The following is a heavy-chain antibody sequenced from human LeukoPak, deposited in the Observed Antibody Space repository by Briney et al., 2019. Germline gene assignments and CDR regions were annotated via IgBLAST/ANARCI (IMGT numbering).Heavy chain of an antibody. J-gene: IGHJ4*02. D-gene: IGHD2-2*03. CDR2: IYPGDSDT. CDR1: GYRFTSYW. V-gene: IGHV5-51*01. Sequence: GESLKLYCKGSGYRFTSYWIGWVRQMPGKGLEWMGIIYPGDSDTRYSASFQGQVTISADKSISTAYLQWSSLKASDTAMYYCARLDIVVVPAAMDPDYWGQGTLVTVSS. CDR3: ARLDIVVVPAAMDPDY.